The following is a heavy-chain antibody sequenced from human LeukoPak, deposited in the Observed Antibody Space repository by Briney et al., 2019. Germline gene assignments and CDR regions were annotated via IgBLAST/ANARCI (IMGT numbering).Heavy chain of an antibody. J-gene: IGHJ4*02. CDR1: GFTVSSNY. CDR3: ARDRISSGGNVEPLLDY. V-gene: IGHV3-15*01. D-gene: IGHD2-15*01. Sequence: GGSLRLSCAASGFTVSSNYMSWVRQAPGKGLEWVGRIKSKTDGGTTDYAAPVKGRFTISRDDSKNTLYLQMNSLRAEDTAVYYCARDRISSGGNVEPLLDYWGQGTLVTVSS. CDR2: IKSKTDGGTT.